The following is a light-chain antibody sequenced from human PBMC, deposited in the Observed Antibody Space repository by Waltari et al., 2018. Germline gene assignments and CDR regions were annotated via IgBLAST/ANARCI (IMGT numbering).Light chain of an antibody. Sequence: DIVLTQSPDSLGVSLGERATINCKSSQSILYSSNNKNYLSWHQQKPGQPPKLLIYWASTRESGVPDRFSGSGSGTDFTLTISSLQAEDVAVYYCQQYYSFPFTFGPGTKVDIK. V-gene: IGKV4-1*01. CDR2: WAS. CDR1: QSILYSSNNKNY. J-gene: IGKJ3*01. CDR3: QQYYSFPFT.